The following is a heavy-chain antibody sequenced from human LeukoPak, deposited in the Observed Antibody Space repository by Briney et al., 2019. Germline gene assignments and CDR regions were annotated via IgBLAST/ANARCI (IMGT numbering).Heavy chain of an antibody. CDR2: ISETGDVT. CDR1: GFTFSYYN. CDR3: ARDSSHYLGSSDY. Sequence: PGGSLRLSCAASGFTFSYYNMNWVRQAPGKGLEWVSVISETGDVTHYADSMKGRFTISRDNIKNTLNLQMNSLRAEDTAIYYCARDSSHYLGSSDYWGQGTLVTVSS. V-gene: IGHV3-23*01. J-gene: IGHJ4*02. D-gene: IGHD6-6*01.